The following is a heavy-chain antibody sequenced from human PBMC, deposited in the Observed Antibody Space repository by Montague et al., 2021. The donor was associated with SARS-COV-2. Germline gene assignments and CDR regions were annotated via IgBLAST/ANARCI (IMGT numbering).Heavy chain of an antibody. Sequence: SETLSLICTVSGGSISSGLYHWAWIRQPPGKGLHWIGCIYFSGITNYNPSLKSRVTISVDTSKNQFSLKVTSVAAADTAVYYCARQQKSFGSRSYRGIDYWGQGTLVTVSS. J-gene: IGHJ4*02. CDR1: GGSISSGLYH. V-gene: IGHV4-39*01. D-gene: IGHD3-10*01. CDR2: IYFSGIT. CDR3: ARQQKSFGSRSYRGIDY.